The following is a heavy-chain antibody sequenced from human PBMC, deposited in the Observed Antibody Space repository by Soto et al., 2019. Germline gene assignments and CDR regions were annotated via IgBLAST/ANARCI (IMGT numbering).Heavy chain of an antibody. Sequence: EVQLVESGGGLVQPGGSLRLSCAASGFTLSYYWMHWVRQAPGEGLEWVANIKQDGTERYYVDSVKGRFTISRDNAKNSVFLQMNSLRAADTAVYYCARDVGGGESHWGQGTLVTVSS. V-gene: IGHV3-7*04. J-gene: IGHJ4*02. CDR3: ARDVGGGESH. CDR2: IKQDGTER. CDR1: GFTLSYYW. D-gene: IGHD3-10*01.